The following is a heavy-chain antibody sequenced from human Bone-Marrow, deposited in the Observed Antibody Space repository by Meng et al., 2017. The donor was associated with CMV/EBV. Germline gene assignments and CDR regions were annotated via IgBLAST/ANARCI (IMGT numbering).Heavy chain of an antibody. Sequence: GGSLRLSCAASGFTFDDYAMHWVRQAPGKGLEWVSGISWNSGSIGYADSVKGRFTISRDNAMNTLYLQMNSLRAEDTAVYYCAKERAEEFDYWGQGTLVTVSS. CDR2: ISWNSGSI. CDR1: GFTFDDYA. CDR3: AKERAEEFDY. V-gene: IGHV3-9*01. J-gene: IGHJ4*02.